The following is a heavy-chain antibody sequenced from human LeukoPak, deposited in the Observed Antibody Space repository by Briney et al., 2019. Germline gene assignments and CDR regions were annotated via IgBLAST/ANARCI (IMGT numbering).Heavy chain of an antibody. J-gene: IGHJ4*02. CDR2: IYYSGST. V-gene: IGHV4-39*07. Sequence: SETLSLTCTVSGGSISSSSYYWGWIRQPPGKGLEWIGFIYYSGSTYYNPSLKSRVTTSVDTSKNQFSLKLNSVTAADTAVYYCARVSGYDWESFYDYWGQGTLVTVSS. D-gene: IGHD5-12*01. CDR3: ARVSGYDWESFYDY. CDR1: GGSISSSSYY.